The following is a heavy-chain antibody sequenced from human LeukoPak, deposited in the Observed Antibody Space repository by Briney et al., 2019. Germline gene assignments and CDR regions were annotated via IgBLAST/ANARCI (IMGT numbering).Heavy chain of an antibody. CDR1: GYTFTSYG. D-gene: IGHD2-21*02. CDR3: ARAQHIVVVTAIDY. V-gene: IGHV1-18*01. Sequence: ASVKVSCKASGYTFTSYGISWVRQAPGQGLEWMGWISGCNGNTNYAQKLQGRVTMTTDTSTSTAYMELRSLRSDDTAVYYCARAQHIVVVTAIDYWGQGTLVTVSS. J-gene: IGHJ4*02. CDR2: ISGCNGNT.